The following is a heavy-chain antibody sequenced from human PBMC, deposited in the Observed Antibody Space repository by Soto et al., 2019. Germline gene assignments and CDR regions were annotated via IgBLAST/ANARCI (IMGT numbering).Heavy chain of an antibody. CDR2: IKQDGSEK. Sequence: EVQLVESGGGLVQPGGSLRLSCAASGFTFSSYWMSWVRQAPGKGLEWVANIKQDGSEKYYVDSVKGRFTISRDNAKNSLYLQVNSLIAEDTAVYYCARFYYDSSGYLPSPYYYYYGMDVWGQGTTVTVSS. J-gene: IGHJ6*02. CDR3: ARFYYDSSGYLPSPYYYYYGMDV. D-gene: IGHD3-22*01. V-gene: IGHV3-7*04. CDR1: GFTFSSYW.